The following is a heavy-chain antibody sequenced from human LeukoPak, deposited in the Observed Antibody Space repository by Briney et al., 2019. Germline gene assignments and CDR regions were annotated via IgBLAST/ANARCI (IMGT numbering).Heavy chain of an antibody. CDR2: SHHGGNT. V-gene: IGHV4-59*08. CDR3: ARWLGKGFDM. J-gene: IGHJ3*02. D-gene: IGHD3-22*01. CDR1: GASISSYY. Sequence: PSETLSLTCTVSGASISSYYWSWIRQPPGKGLEWIGSSHHGGNTYYHPSLKSRVTISIDMSKKQFSLNLYSVTAADTAVYYCARWLGKGFDMWGQGTVVTVSS.